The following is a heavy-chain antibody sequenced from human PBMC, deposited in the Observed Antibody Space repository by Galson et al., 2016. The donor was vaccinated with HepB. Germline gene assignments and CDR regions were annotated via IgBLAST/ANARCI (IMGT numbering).Heavy chain of an antibody. D-gene: IGHD2-15*01. CDR2: IWFDGSNK. J-gene: IGHJ3*02. Sequence: SLRLSCAASGFTFSSYGMHWVRQAPGKGLEWVVVIWFDGSNKNYVDSVRGRFTISRDNSKNTLYLQINTRRAEDTAVYYCARGTFCSGDSCYSPAFDRWGQGTMVTVSS. CDR1: GFTFSSYG. V-gene: IGHV3-33*01. CDR3: ARGTFCSGDSCYSPAFDR.